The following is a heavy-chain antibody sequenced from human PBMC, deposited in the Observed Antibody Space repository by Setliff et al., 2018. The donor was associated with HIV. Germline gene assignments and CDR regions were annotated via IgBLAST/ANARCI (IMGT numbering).Heavy chain of an antibody. V-gene: IGHV3-30*04. CDR1: GFTFSNHA. CDR2: MSYYG. Sequence: GGSLRLSCAASGFTFSNHAMHWVRQAPGKGLECVSLMSYYGDSVKGRFTISRDNSKNTLFLQMNSLRAEDTAVYYCAKDLVEWLGYKVSDALDIWGQGTTVTVSS. D-gene: IGHD5-12*01. CDR3: AKDLVEWLGYKVSDALDI. J-gene: IGHJ3*02.